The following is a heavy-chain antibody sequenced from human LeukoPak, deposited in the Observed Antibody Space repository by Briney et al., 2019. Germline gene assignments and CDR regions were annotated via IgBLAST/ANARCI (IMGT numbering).Heavy chain of an antibody. CDR2: IRYDESNK. V-gene: IGHV3-30*02. D-gene: IGHD2-15*01. CDR3: VKDREVDCSYINCNIYEAFDM. J-gene: IGHJ3*02. Sequence: PGGSLRLSCAASGFPLSSFGMDWVRQAPGKGREWVSFIRYDESNKYYTDSVEGRFTISRDNSRNTLHLQMSSLRTEDTAVYYCVKDREVDCSYINCNIYEAFDMWGQGTVVTVSS. CDR1: GFPLSSFG.